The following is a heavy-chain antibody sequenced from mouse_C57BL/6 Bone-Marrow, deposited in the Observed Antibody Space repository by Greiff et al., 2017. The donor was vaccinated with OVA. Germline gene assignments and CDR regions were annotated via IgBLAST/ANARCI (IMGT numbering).Heavy chain of an antibody. V-gene: IGHV5-17*01. CDR3: ARSGIYYYGSSLFAY. J-gene: IGHJ3*01. D-gene: IGHD1-1*01. Sequence: EVQLQESGGGLVKPGGSLKLSCAASGFTFSDYGMHWVRQAPEKGLEWVAYISSGSSTIYYADTVKGRFTISRDNAKNTLFLQMTSLRSEDTAMYYCARSGIYYYGSSLFAYWGQGTLVTVSA. CDR1: GFTFSDYG. CDR2: ISSGSSTI.